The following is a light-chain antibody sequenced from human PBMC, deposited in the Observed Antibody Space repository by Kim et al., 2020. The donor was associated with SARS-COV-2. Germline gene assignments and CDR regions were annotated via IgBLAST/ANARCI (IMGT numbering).Light chain of an antibody. J-gene: IGKJ4*01. V-gene: IGKV3-20*01. Sequence: SPGERAPLSCRTRQSVSSSYLAWYQQKPGQAPRLLIYGASSRATGIPDRFSGSGSGTDFTLTISRLEPEDFAVYYCQQYGSSPLTFGGGTKVDIK. CDR3: QQYGSSPLT. CDR1: QSVSSSY. CDR2: GAS.